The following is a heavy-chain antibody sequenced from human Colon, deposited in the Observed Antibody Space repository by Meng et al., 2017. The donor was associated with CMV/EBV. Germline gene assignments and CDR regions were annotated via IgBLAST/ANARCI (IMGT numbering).Heavy chain of an antibody. J-gene: IGHJ5*02. CDR1: GFTFGSYG. CDR2: IRYDGTTK. V-gene: IGHV3-30*02. Sequence: GGSLRLSCVGSGFTFGSYGMHWFRLAPGKGPEWVAFIRYDGTTKYYADSVKGRFTVSRDNDLNTLYLLMINLRADDTAVFYCAKEPLPPQTWGQGTLVTVSS. CDR3: AKEPLPPQT.